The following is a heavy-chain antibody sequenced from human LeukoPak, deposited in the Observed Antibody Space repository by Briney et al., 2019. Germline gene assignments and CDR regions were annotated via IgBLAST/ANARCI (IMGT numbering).Heavy chain of an antibody. Sequence: PGGSLRLSCAASGFTFSSYSMNWVRQAPGKGLEWVSSISSSSSYIYYADSVKGRFTISRDNAKNSLYLQMNSLRAEDMAVYYCASPYSSRWYELCYWGQGTLDTVSS. CDR3: ASPYSSRWYELCY. CDR2: ISSSSSYI. J-gene: IGHJ4*02. CDR1: GFTFSSYS. D-gene: IGHD6-13*01. V-gene: IGHV3-21*01.